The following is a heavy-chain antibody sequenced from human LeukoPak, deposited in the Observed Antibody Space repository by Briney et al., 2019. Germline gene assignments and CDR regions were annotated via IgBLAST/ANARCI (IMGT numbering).Heavy chain of an antibody. CDR3: ASCRITMIIGAFDI. CDR1: GFTFSSYW. J-gene: IGHJ3*02. Sequence: PGGSLRLSCAASGFTFSSYWMHWVRQAPRKGLVWVSRINSYGSSTSYADSVKGRFTISRDNSKNTLYFQMNSLRAEDTAVYYCASCRITMIIGAFDIWGQGTMVTVSS. D-gene: IGHD3-22*01. CDR2: INSYGSST. V-gene: IGHV3-74*01.